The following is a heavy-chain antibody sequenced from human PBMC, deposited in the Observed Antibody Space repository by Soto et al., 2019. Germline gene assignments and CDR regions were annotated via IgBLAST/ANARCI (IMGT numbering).Heavy chain of an antibody. CDR1: GDSLSSADYC. CDR3: AREESCLFDY. J-gene: IGHJ4*02. Sequence: QVQLQESGPGLVKPSQTLSLTCTVSGDSLSSADYCWSWIRQAPGKGLEWIGYICYSGSTYHNPSLKSRTSMSVDTSKKQFSLKLTSVTAADTAVYYCAREESCLFDYWGQGRLVTVSS. V-gene: IGHV4-30-4*01. CDR2: ICYSGST.